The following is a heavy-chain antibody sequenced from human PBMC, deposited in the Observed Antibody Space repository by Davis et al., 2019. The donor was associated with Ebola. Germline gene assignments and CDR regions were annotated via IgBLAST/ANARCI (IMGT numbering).Heavy chain of an antibody. CDR3: ARDHCSSTSCYLKGAWFDP. D-gene: IGHD2-2*01. J-gene: IGHJ5*02. CDR2: ISSSGSTI. V-gene: IGHV3-48*03. CDR1: GFTFSSYE. Sequence: PGGSLRLSCAASGFTFSSYEMNWVRQAPGKGLEWVSYISSSGSTIYYAESVKGRFTISRDNAKNSLYLQMNSLRAEDTAVYYCARDHCSSTSCYLKGAWFDPWGQGTLVTVSS.